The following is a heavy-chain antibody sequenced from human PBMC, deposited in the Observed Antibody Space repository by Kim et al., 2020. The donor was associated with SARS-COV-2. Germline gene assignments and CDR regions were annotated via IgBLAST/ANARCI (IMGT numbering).Heavy chain of an antibody. D-gene: IGHD3-10*01. CDR1: GFTFSSYA. CDR3: AKAHYGSGSYYIDY. Sequence: GGSLRLSCAASGFTFSSYAMSWVRQAPGKGLEWVSAISGSGGSTYYADSVKGRFTISRDNSKNTLYLQMNSLRAEDTAVYYCAKAHYGSGSYYIDYWGQGTLVTVSS. V-gene: IGHV3-23*01. J-gene: IGHJ4*02. CDR2: ISGSGGST.